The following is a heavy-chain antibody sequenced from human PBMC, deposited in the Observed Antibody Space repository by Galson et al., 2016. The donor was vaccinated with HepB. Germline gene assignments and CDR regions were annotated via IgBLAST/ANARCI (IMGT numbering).Heavy chain of an antibody. D-gene: IGHD4-23*01. V-gene: IGHV3-15*04. CDR2: IASKTDGETT. CDR3: TTTGGHLRY. J-gene: IGHJ4*02. CDR1: GFTFSNAW. Sequence: SLRLSCAASGFTFSNAWMTWVRQTPGKGLEWVGRIASKTDGETTDYAAPLKGRFTISRDNSKSTLYLQMSSLKTEDTAVYYCTTTGGHLRYWGQGTLVTVSS.